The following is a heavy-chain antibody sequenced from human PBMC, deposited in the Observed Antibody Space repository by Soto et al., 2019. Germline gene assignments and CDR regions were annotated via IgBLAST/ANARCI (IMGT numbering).Heavy chain of an antibody. CDR1: GGSVRSDSFY. D-gene: IGHD3-22*01. CDR2: IYHSGST. V-gene: IGHV4-61*01. Sequence: SETLSLTCTVSGGSVRSDSFYWSWIRQPPGKGLEWIAFIYHSGSTNYNPSLNSRVTISVDTSKNRFSLKLTSVTAADTAIYYCARARYDNSGYYAEKYPDYCGQGTLVTVSS. CDR3: ARARYDNSGYYAEKYPDY. J-gene: IGHJ4*02.